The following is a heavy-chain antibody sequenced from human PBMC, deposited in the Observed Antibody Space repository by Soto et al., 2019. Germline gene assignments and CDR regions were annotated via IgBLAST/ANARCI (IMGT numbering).Heavy chain of an antibody. CDR3: ARQGSGWYYFDY. Sequence: QLQLQESGPGLVKPSETLSLTCTGSGGSISSSSYYWGWIRQPPGKGVEWIGSIYYSGSTYYNPSLRSRVTISVDTSKNQFSLKLSSVTAADTAVYYCARQGSGWYYFDYWGQGTLVTVSS. J-gene: IGHJ4*02. V-gene: IGHV4-39*01. CDR1: GGSISSSSYY. D-gene: IGHD6-19*01. CDR2: IYYSGST.